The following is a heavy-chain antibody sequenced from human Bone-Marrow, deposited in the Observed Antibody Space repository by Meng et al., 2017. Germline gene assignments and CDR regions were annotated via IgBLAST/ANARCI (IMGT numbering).Heavy chain of an antibody. CDR1: GYTVTSYG. CDR2: IRAYNGNT. D-gene: IGHD3-22*01. Sequence: QVQPVPSRAEVQHPGHPVKASCQASGYTVTSYGISWVRQAPGQGLECSGWIRAYNGNTNYAQKLQGRVTMTTDTSTSTAYMELRSLRSDDTAVYYCASNHNYYYDSSGYYYYFQHWGQGTLVTVSS. J-gene: IGHJ1*01. V-gene: IGHV1-18*01. CDR3: ASNHNYYYDSSGYYYYFQH.